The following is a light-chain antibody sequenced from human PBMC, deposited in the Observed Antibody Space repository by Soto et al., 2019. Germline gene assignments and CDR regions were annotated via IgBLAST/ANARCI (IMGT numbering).Light chain of an antibody. CDR2: GAS. CDR3: QQYGTSPFT. V-gene: IGKV3-20*01. CDR1: QSVTSNY. Sequence: EIVLTQSPGTLSLSPGERATLSCRASQSVTSNYLAWYQQKPGQAPRLLIYGASNRAAGIPDRFSGSGSGRDFTLTISRLEPEEFAVYSCQQYGTSPFTFGGGAKVEIK. J-gene: IGKJ4*01.